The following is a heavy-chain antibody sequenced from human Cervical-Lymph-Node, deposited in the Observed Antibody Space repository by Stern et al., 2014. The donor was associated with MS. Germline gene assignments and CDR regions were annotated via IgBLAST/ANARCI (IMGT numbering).Heavy chain of an antibody. J-gene: IGHJ4*02. Sequence: VQLVESGAEVKKPGSSVKVSCKASGGTFSSYAISWVRQAPGQGLEWMGGIIPIFGTANYAQKFQGRVTITADESTSTAYMELSSLRSEDTAVYYCARARSDYYDSSGYTYFDYWGQGTLVTVSS. CDR2: IIPIFGTA. D-gene: IGHD3-22*01. CDR1: GGTFSSYA. V-gene: IGHV1-69*01. CDR3: ARARSDYYDSSGYTYFDY.